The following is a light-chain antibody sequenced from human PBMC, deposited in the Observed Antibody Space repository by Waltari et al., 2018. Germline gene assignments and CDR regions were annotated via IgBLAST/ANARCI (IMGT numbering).Light chain of an antibody. J-gene: IGLJ3*02. CDR1: SLRTSY. Sequence: SSELTQDPAVSVALGQTVRFTCQGDSLRTSYASWYQVKPGQAPVLLIYGKDKRPSGIPDRISGYSSGTTSSLTITGAQAEDEADYYCSSRNGRANQVVFAGGTKVTVL. CDR3: SSRNGRANQVV. CDR2: GKD. V-gene: IGLV3-19*01.